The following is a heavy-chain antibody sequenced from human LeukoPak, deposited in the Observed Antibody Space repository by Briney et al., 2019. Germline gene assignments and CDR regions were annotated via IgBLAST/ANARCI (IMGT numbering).Heavy chain of an antibody. CDR2: ISFDGSNE. Sequence: GGSLRLSCAASGFTFSSYGMHWVRQSPGRGLEWLSFISFDGSNEFYADSLKGRFTISRDNAKNSLYLQMSNLRAEDTAVYFCARGGGLDVWGQGATVTVSS. CDR1: GFTFSSYG. CDR3: ARGGGLDV. J-gene: IGHJ6*02. V-gene: IGHV3-30*03. D-gene: IGHD3-16*01.